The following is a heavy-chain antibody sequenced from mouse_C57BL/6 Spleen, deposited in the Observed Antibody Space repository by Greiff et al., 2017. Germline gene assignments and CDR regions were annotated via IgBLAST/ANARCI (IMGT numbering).Heavy chain of an antibody. Sequence: EVQLQQSGPELVKPGASVKMSCKASGYTFTDYNMHWVKQSHGKSLEWIGYINPNNGGTSYNQKFKGKATLTVNKSSSTAYMELRSLTSEDSAVYYCARSGYYSNHGGFAYWGQGTLVTVSA. V-gene: IGHV1-22*01. CDR2: INPNNGGT. CDR1: GYTFTDYN. CDR3: ARSGYYSNHGGFAY. J-gene: IGHJ3*01. D-gene: IGHD2-5*01.